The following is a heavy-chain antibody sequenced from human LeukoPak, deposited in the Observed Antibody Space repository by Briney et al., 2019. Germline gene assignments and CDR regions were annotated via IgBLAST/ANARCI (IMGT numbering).Heavy chain of an antibody. CDR3: ARVIVPAARGFDP. CDR2: IYSGGST. Sequence: GGSLRLSCAASGFTFSSYAMSWVRQAPGKGLEWVSVIYSGGSTYYADSVKGRFTISRHNSKNTLYLQMNSLRAEDTAVYYCARVIVPAARGFDPWGQGTLVTVSS. V-gene: IGHV3-53*04. J-gene: IGHJ5*02. D-gene: IGHD2-2*01. CDR1: GFTFSSYA.